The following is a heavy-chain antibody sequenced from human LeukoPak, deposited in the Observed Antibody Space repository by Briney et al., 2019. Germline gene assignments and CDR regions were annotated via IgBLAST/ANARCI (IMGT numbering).Heavy chain of an antibody. CDR1: GFIFSSYA. D-gene: IGHD3-10*01. CDR3: AKSVGIIRRGAFDI. Sequence: GGSLRLSCAASGFIFSSYAMSWVRQAPGKGLEWVSTISVSGGNTYYADSVKGRFTISRDNSKNTLYLQMNSLRAEDTALYYCAKSVGIIRRGAFDIWGQGTMVTVSS. J-gene: IGHJ3*02. CDR2: ISVSGGNT. V-gene: IGHV3-23*01.